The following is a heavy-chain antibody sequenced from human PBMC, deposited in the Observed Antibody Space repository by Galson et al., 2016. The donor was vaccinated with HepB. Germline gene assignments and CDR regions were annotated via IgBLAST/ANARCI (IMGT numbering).Heavy chain of an antibody. D-gene: IGHD5-18*01. Sequence: QSGAEVKKPGESLRISCRGSGYRFTDYWITWVRQMPGKGLEWLGTIDPSGSYTNYNPSFQGHVTISADKSISTAYLQCSSLKASATAMYYCARHYNYGYAYWGQGALVTVSS. CDR2: IDPSGSYT. CDR1: GYRFTDYW. CDR3: ARHYNYGYAY. J-gene: IGHJ4*02. V-gene: IGHV5-10-1*01.